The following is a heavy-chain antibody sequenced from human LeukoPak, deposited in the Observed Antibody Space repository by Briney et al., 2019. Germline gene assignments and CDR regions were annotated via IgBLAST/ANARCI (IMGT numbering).Heavy chain of an antibody. V-gene: IGHV4-34*01. J-gene: IGHJ1*01. Sequence: SETLPLTCAVYGGSFSGYYWSWIRQPPGKGLEWIGEINHSGSTNYNPSLKSRVTISVDTSKNQFSLKLSSVTAADTAVYYCARGRLGSSGWWEYFQHWGQGTLVTVSS. CDR1: GGSFSGYY. CDR3: ARGRLGSSGWWEYFQH. CDR2: INHSGST. D-gene: IGHD6-19*01.